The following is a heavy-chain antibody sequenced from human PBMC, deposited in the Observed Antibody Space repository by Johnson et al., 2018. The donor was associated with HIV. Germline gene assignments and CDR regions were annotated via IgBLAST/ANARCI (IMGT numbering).Heavy chain of an antibody. D-gene: IGHD2-2*01. Sequence: VQLVESGGGVVQPGRSLRLSCAASGFTVSRNYMSWVRQAPGKGLEWVSVIYSGGSTYYADSVKGRFTISRDNSKNTLYLQMNSLRAEDTAVYYCARGDIVVVPAATRAQDAFDIWGQGTMVTVSS. V-gene: IGHV3-66*01. J-gene: IGHJ3*02. CDR1: GFTVSRNY. CDR3: ARGDIVVVPAATRAQDAFDI. CDR2: IYSGGST.